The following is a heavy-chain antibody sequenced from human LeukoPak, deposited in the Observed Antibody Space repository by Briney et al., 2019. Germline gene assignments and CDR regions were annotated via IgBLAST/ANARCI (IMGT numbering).Heavy chain of an antibody. Sequence: PSETLSLTCAVYGGSFSGYYWSWIRQPPGKGLEWIGEINHSGSTNYNPSLKSRVTISVDTSKNQFSLKLSSVTAADTAVYYCAAAGSRVRRYFQHWGQGTLVTVSS. V-gene: IGHV4-34*01. CDR1: GGSFSGYY. CDR3: AAAGSRVRRYFQH. D-gene: IGHD3-16*01. J-gene: IGHJ1*01. CDR2: INHSGST.